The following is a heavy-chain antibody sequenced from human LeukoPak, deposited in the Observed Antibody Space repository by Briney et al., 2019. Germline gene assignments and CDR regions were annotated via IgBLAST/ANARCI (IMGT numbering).Heavy chain of an antibody. CDR1: GYTFTGYY. J-gene: IGHJ3*02. CDR2: INPNSGGT. V-gene: IGHV1-2*02. CDR3: AREGNTARKARDAFDI. Sequence: ASVKVSCKASGYTFTGYYMHWVRQAPGQGLEWMGWINPNSGGTNYAQKFQGRVTMTRDTSISTAYMELSRLRSDDTAVYYCAREGNTARKARDAFDIWGQGTMVTVSS. D-gene: IGHD5-18*01.